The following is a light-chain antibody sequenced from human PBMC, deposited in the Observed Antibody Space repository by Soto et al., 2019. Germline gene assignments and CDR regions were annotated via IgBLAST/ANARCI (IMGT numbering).Light chain of an antibody. J-gene: IGKJ2*01. V-gene: IGKV3-15*01. CDR1: QSVPRN. CDR2: DAS. CDR3: QQYNNWPYT. Sequence: EIVLKQSPASLSLSPGDRATLSCRASQSVPRNLAWYQQRPGQAPRLLIYDASTRATGVPARFSGSGFGTEFTLTISSLQSEDFAVYYCQQYNNWPYTFGQGTKVDIK.